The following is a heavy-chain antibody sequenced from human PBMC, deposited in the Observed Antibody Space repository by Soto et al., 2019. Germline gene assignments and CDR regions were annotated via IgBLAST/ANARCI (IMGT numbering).Heavy chain of an antibody. J-gene: IGHJ4*02. D-gene: IGHD5-12*01. Sequence: PSETLSLTCTVSGASLDAFYWSWIRQPPGKAPEWIAYISDSGSANYNPSLRSRVIISVDTSNNQFSLKLTSVTAADTAVYYCARDGYNSYYFDFWGQGTLVTVSS. CDR3: ARDGYNSYYFDF. CDR1: GASLDAFY. V-gene: IGHV4-59*01. CDR2: ISDSGSA.